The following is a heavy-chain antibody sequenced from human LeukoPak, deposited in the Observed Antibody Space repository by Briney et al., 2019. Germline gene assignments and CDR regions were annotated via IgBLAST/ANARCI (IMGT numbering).Heavy chain of an antibody. Sequence: SVTLSLTCAVSGGSISSNNWWSWVRQPPGKGLEWIGEIYYSGSTNYNPSLKSRVTISVDTSKNQFSLKLSSVTAADTAVYYCAKGYCSSTSCYQAPNFDYWGQGTLVTVSS. V-gene: IGHV4-4*02. CDR3: AKGYCSSTSCYQAPNFDY. CDR2: IYYSGST. CDR1: GGSISSNNW. J-gene: IGHJ4*02. D-gene: IGHD2-2*01.